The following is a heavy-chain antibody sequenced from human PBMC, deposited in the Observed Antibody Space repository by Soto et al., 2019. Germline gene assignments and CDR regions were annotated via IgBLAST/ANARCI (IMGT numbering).Heavy chain of an antibody. D-gene: IGHD3-22*01. J-gene: IGHJ5*02. V-gene: IGHV4-30-2*01. Sequence: SETLSLTCAVSGGSISSGGYSWSWIRQPPXKGLEWIGYIYHSGSTYYNPSLKSRVTISVDRSKNQFSLKLSSVTAADTAVYYCAREDYYDSSGPFWFDPWGQGTLVTVSS. CDR1: GGSISSGGYS. CDR3: AREDYYDSSGPFWFDP. CDR2: IYHSGST.